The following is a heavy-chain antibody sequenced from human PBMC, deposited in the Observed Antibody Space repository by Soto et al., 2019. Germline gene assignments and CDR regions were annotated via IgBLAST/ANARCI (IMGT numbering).Heavy chain of an antibody. CDR2: INAGNGRE. CDR3: ARGGGWVGEASFDS. D-gene: IGHD3-10*01. Sequence: QVQLEQSGAEVKKPGASVKVSCKTSGYTFTSYTLHWVRQAPGQGLEWMGWINAGNGREKYSQRFQGRVRLSTDKSAPPAYMELRSPRSEDTAMYYCARGGGWVGEASFDSWGQGTLVTVSS. V-gene: IGHV1-3*01. J-gene: IGHJ4*02. CDR1: GYTFTSYT.